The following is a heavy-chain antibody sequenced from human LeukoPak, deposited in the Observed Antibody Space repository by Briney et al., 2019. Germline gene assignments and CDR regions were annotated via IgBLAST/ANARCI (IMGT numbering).Heavy chain of an antibody. J-gene: IGHJ4*02. CDR3: ARDRWYCSGGGCYVNYFDY. D-gene: IGHD2-15*01. CDR1: GFTFSSYW. Sequence: GGSLRLSCAASGFTFSSYWMSWVRQAPGKGLEWVANIKQDGSEKYYVDSVKGRFTISRDNAKNSLYLQMNSLRAEDTAVYYCARDRWYCSGGGCYVNYFDYWGQGTLVTVSS. CDR2: IKQDGSEK. V-gene: IGHV3-7*03.